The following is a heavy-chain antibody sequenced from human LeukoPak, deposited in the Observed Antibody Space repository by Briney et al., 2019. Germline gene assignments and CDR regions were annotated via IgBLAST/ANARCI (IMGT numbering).Heavy chain of an antibody. J-gene: IGHJ4*02. CDR1: GYTFTSYG. CDR2: ISAYNGNT. Sequence: ASVKVSCKASGYTFTSYGISWVRQAPGQGLEWMGWISAYNGNTNYAQKLQGRVTMTTDTSTSTAYMELRSLRSDDTAVYYCVWGYYDSSGYYYHFDYWGQGTLVTVSS. CDR3: VWGYYDSSGYYYHFDY. V-gene: IGHV1-18*01. D-gene: IGHD3-22*01.